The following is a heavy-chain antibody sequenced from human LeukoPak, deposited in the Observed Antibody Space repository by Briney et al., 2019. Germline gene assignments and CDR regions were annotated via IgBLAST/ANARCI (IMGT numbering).Heavy chain of an antibody. V-gene: IGHV1-2*02. J-gene: IGHJ4*02. CDR3: ARDGHPYNWNDFDY. Sequence: ASVKVSCKASGYTFTGYYMHWVRQAPGQGLELMGWVNPNTGGTYYAQSFQGRVTMTRDTSISTAYMELRSLKYEDTAVYYCARDGHPYNWNDFDYWGQGTLVTVSS. D-gene: IGHD1-1*01. CDR1: GYTFTGYY. CDR2: VNPNTGGT.